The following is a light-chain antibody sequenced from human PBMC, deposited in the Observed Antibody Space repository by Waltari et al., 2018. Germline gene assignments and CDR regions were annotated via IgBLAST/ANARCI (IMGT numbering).Light chain of an antibody. CDR1: NLGSKS. J-gene: IGLJ1*01. CDR3: QVWDGSSAHYV. CDR2: DVR. V-gene: IGLV3-21*02. Sequence: SYVLTPPPSLSVAPGQTARITCGGDNLGSKSVHWFQQRPGQAPALVVYDVRDRPSGSPERCSGATSGNTATLTISGVGAGDEADYYCQVWDGSSAHYVFGTGTKVTVL.